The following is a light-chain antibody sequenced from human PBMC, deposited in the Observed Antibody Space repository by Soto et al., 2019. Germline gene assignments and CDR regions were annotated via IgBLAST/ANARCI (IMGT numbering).Light chain of an antibody. CDR1: SSDVGAYYY. CDR2: QIN. Sequence: QSVLTQPTSSSLSPGQSVTISFTGTSSDVGAYYYFSWYQQHPGKAPKLMIYQINKRPSGVPDRFSGSKSGNTASLTVSGLQAEDEADYYCSSFAGSNNFPYVFGPGTKVTVL. V-gene: IGLV2-8*01. CDR3: SSFAGSNNFPYV. J-gene: IGLJ1*01.